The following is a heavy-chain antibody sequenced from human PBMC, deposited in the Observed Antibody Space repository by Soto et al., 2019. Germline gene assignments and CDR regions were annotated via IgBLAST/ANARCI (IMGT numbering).Heavy chain of an antibody. Sequence: GGSLRLSCAASGFTFDDYGMSWVRQAPGKGLEWVSGINWNGGSTGYADSVKGRFTISRDNAKNSLYLQMNSLRAEDTALYYCARDGGYCSSTSCYGPGGETYGMDVWGQGTTVTVSS. CDR1: GFTFDDYG. J-gene: IGHJ6*02. D-gene: IGHD2-2*01. CDR2: INWNGGST. V-gene: IGHV3-20*04. CDR3: ARDGGYCSSTSCYGPGGETYGMDV.